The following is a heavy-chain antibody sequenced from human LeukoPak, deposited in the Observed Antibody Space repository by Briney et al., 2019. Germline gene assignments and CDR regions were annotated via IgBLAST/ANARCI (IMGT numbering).Heavy chain of an antibody. CDR2: INPNSGGT. D-gene: IGHD3-10*01. Sequence: ASVKVSCKASGYTFTGYYMHWVRQAPGQGLEWMGWINPNSGGTNTSQKFQDRVTLTRGTSINTAYMELSSLRSDDTAVYYCARAYGSGSSYHPDYWGLGTLVTVSS. J-gene: IGHJ4*02. CDR3: ARAYGSGSSYHPDY. CDR1: GYTFTGYY. V-gene: IGHV1-2*02.